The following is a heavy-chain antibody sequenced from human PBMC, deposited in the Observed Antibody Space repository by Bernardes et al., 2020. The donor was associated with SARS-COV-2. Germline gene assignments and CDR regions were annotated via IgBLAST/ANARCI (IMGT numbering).Heavy chain of an antibody. J-gene: IGHJ6*02. CDR2: IYSSGSS. Sequence: SETLSLTRTVSGGSISSSNYYWGWIRQPPGKGLEWIGSIYSSGSSYYNPSLQSRVSESVDTSKNQFSLRLSFVTAADTAVYYCARQDIGAIFGVVITPAGMDVWGQGTTVTVSS. CDR3: ARQDIGAIFGVVITPAGMDV. CDR1: GGSISSSNYY. V-gene: IGHV4-39*01. D-gene: IGHD3-3*01.